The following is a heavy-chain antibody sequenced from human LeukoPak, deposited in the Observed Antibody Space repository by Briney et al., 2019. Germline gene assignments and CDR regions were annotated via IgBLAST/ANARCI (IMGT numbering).Heavy chain of an antibody. V-gene: IGHV4-61*01. D-gene: IGHD3-16*02. Sequence: PSETLSLTCTVSGGSVSSGSYYWSWIRQPPGKGLEWIGYIYYSGSTNYNPSLKSRVTISVDTSKNQFSLKLSSVTAADTAVYYCARVPYGGVIVNYYYYGMDVWGQGTTVTVSS. CDR3: ARVPYGGVIVNYYYYGMDV. J-gene: IGHJ6*02. CDR2: IYYSGST. CDR1: GGSVSSGSYY.